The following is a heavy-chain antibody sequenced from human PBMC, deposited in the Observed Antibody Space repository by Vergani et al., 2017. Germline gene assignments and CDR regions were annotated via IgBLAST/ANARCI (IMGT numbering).Heavy chain of an antibody. CDR2: IHTGGST. CDR3: ARRCSSTSCYDY. J-gene: IGHJ4*02. Sequence: QVKLQESGPGLLKPSQTLSLTCTVSGESISSGSHYWSWIRQPAGKGPEWIGHIHTGGSTDLNPSFKSRVSISVDTSKSQFSLKLNSVTVADTAVYYCARRCSSTSCYDYWGQGTLVTVSS. D-gene: IGHD2-2*01. V-gene: IGHV4-61*02. CDR1: GESISSGSHY.